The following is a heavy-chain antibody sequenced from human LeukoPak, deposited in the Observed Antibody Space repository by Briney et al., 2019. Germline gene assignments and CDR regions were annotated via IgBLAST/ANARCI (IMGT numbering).Heavy chain of an antibody. CDR2: IKQDGSEK. CDR1: GFTFSSYW. D-gene: IGHD2-2*01. Sequence: PGGSLRLSCAASGFTFSSYWMSWVRQAPGRGLAWVANIKQDGSEKYYVDSVEGRFTIYRDNAKNSLYLQMNSLRAEDTAVYYCARLSTSSLYRGGSVYYYNYGMDVWGQGTTVTVSS. J-gene: IGHJ6*02. V-gene: IGHV3-7*01. CDR3: ARLSTSSLYRGGSVYYYNYGMDV.